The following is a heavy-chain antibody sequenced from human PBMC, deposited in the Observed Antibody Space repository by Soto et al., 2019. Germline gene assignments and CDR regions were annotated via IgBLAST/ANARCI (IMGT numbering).Heavy chain of an antibody. CDR1: GFTFSSYG. CDR2: IWHDGSNK. CDR3: ARETAAAAGLWAHYYYYCGMDV. V-gene: IGHV3-33*01. J-gene: IGHJ6*02. Sequence: QVQLVESGGGVVQPGRSLRLSCAASGFTFSSYGMHWVRQAPGKGLEWVAVIWHDGSNKYYADSVKGRFTISRDNSKNTLYLQMNSLRAEDTAVYYCARETAAAAGLWAHYYYYCGMDVWGQGTTVTVSS. D-gene: IGHD6-13*01.